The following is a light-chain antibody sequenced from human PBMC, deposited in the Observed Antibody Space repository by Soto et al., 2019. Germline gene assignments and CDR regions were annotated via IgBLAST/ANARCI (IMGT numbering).Light chain of an antibody. CDR2: DAS. J-gene: IGKJ1*01. Sequence: DIHMTQSPSTLSASIGYRVTITCRASQSISSYLNWYQQKPGKAPKLLIYDASSLESGVPSRFSGSGSGTEFTLTISSLQTDDFATYYCQQYNSYSRTFGQGTKVDIK. V-gene: IGKV1-5*01. CDR3: QQYNSYSRT. CDR1: QSISSY.